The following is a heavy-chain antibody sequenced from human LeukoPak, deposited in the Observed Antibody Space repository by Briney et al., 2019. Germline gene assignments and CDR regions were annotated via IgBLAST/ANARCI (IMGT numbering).Heavy chain of an antibody. CDR2: NYHSGST. CDR3: ARDGIAARGGDY. V-gene: IGHV4-30-2*01. J-gene: IGHJ4*02. D-gene: IGHD6-6*01. Sequence: SETLSLTCTVSGGSISSGGYYWSWIRQPPGKGLEWIGYNYHSGSTYYNPSLKSRVTISVDRSKNQFSLKLSSVTAADTAVYYCARDGIAARGGDYWGQGTLVTVSS. CDR1: GGSISSGGYY.